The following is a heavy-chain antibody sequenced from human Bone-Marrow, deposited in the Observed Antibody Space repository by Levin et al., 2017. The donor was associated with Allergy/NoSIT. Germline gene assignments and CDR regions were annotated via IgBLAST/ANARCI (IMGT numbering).Heavy chain of an antibody. D-gene: IGHD1-20*01. CDR2: ISVTSSTI. CDR3: VSHLLTGTTADGFGV. J-gene: IGHJ3*01. V-gene: IGHV3-11*01. Sequence: GGSLRLSCGASGFTFRDYYMSWIRQAPGKGLEWVSYISVTSSTIYYASSVEGRFTISRDDARDSLYLQMNSLTAEDTAVYYCVSHLLTGTTADGFGVWGQGTMVTVSS. CDR1: GFTFRDYY.